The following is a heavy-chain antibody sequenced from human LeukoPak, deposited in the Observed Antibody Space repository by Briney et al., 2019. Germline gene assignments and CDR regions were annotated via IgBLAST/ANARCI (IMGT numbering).Heavy chain of an antibody. CDR3: ARDLGYYDSSGSYY. J-gene: IGHJ4*02. Sequence: ASVKVSCKASGGTFSSYAISWVRQAPGQGLEWMGGIIPIFGTANYAQKFQGRVTITADESTSTAYMELSSLRSEDTAVYYCARDLGYYDSSGSYYWGQGTLVTVSS. V-gene: IGHV1-69*13. CDR1: GGTFSSYA. CDR2: IIPIFGTA. D-gene: IGHD3-22*01.